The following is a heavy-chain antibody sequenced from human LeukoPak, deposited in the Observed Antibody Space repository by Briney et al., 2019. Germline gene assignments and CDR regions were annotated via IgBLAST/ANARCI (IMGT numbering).Heavy chain of an antibody. J-gene: IGHJ4*02. D-gene: IGHD3-22*01. V-gene: IGHV3-21*01. CDR2: ISSSSSYI. Sequence: PGGSLRLSCAASGFTFSSYSMNWVRQAPGEGLEWVSSISSSSSYIYYADSVKGRFTISRDNAKNSLYLQMNSLRAEDTAVYYCARDLRPMVPDYYDSSGPFDYWGQGTLVTVSS. CDR3: ARDLRPMVPDYYDSSGPFDY. CDR1: GFTFSSYS.